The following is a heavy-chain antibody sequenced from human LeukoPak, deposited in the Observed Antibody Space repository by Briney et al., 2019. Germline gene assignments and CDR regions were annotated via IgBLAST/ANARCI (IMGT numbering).Heavy chain of an antibody. CDR3: ARCGYSSSWYELDYYYYMDV. V-gene: IGHV4-30-4*08. J-gene: IGHJ6*03. CDR1: GGSISSGDYY. CDR2: IYYSGST. D-gene: IGHD6-13*01. Sequence: SSETLSLTCTVSGGSISSGDYYWSWIRQPPGKGLEWIGYIYYSGSTYYNPSLKSRVTISVDTSKNQFSLKLSSVTAADTAVYYCARCGYSSSWYELDYYYYMDVWGKGTTVTVSS.